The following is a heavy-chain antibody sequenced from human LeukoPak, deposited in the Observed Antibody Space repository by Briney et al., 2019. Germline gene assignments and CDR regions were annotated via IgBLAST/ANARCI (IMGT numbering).Heavy chain of an antibody. V-gene: IGHV4-38-2*01. CDR2: IYHSGST. CDR1: GYSISSGYY. J-gene: IGHJ5*02. Sequence: SETLSLTCAVSGYSISSGYYWGWIRQPPGKGLEWIGSIYHSGSTYYNPSLKSRVTISVDTSKNQLSLKLSSVTAADTAVYYCARLHSTVTGPYWFDPWGQGTLVTVSS. CDR3: ARLHSTVTGPYWFDP. D-gene: IGHD4-11*01.